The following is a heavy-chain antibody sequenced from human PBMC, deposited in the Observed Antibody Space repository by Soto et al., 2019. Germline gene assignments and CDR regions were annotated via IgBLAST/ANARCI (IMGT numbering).Heavy chain of an antibody. J-gene: IGHJ4*02. Sequence: EVQLVESGGGLVQPGGSLRLSCAASGFTFSSYSMNWVRQAPGQGLEWVSYISSSSSTIYYADSVKGRFTISRDNAKNSLYLQMNSLRAEDTAVYYCARDSPYYGGGNSYFDYWGQGTLVTVSS. CDR1: GFTFSSYS. D-gene: IGHD2-21*02. CDR2: ISSSSSTI. V-gene: IGHV3-48*01. CDR3: ARDSPYYGGGNSYFDY.